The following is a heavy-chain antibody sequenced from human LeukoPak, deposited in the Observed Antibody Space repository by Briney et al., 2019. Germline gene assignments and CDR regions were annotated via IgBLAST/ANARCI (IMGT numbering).Heavy chain of an antibody. Sequence: SETLSLTCNVSLDSISSFYWSWIRQSAGAGLEWIGRIYTTGKTDYNPSLKSRVTVSVDTSRNQVSLKLRSVTAADTAVYYCARDVGAPNFDYWGQGILVTVSS. J-gene: IGHJ4*02. CDR1: LDSISSFY. CDR3: ARDVGAPNFDY. D-gene: IGHD1-26*01. V-gene: IGHV4-4*07. CDR2: IYTTGKT.